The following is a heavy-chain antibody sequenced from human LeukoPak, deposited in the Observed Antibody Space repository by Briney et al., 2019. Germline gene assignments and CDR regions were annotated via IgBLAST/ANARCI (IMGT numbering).Heavy chain of an antibody. J-gene: IGHJ2*01. CDR3: ARGAVTTIASSARHFDL. Sequence: GGSLKLSCAASGFTFSTYPMYWVRQAPGKGLEWVSVIYSGGSTYYADSVKGRFTISRDNSKNTLYLQMNSLRAEDTAVYYCARGAVTTIASSARHFDLWGRGTLVTVSS. V-gene: IGHV3-53*01. CDR2: IYSGGST. CDR1: GFTFSTYP. D-gene: IGHD4-17*01.